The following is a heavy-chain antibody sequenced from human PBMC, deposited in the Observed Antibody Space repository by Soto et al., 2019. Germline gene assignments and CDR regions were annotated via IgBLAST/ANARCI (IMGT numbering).Heavy chain of an antibody. V-gene: IGHV4-30-4*01. CDR3: ARDHYVYDILTGYGYYYGMDV. D-gene: IGHD3-9*01. CDR1: GGSISSGDYY. Sequence: SETLSLTCTVSGGSISSGDYYWSWIRQPPGKGLEWIGYIYYSGSTYYNPSLKSRVTISVDTSKNQFSLKLSSVTAADTAVYYCARDHYVYDILTGYGYYYGMDVWGQGTTVTSP. CDR2: IYYSGST. J-gene: IGHJ6*02.